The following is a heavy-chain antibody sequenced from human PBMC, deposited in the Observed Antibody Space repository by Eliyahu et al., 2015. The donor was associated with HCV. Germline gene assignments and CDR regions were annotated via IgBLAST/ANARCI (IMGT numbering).Heavy chain of an antibody. Sequence: QVQLVESGGGVVQPGRSLRLSCAASGFTFSSYGMHWVRQAPGKGLEWVAVIWYDGSNKYYADSVKGRFTISRDNSKNTLYLQMNSLRAEDTAVYYCARDVYGDYHFDYWGQGTLVTVSS. D-gene: IGHD4-17*01. CDR1: GFTFSSYG. CDR3: ARDVYGDYHFDY. J-gene: IGHJ4*02. V-gene: IGHV3-33*01. CDR2: IWYDGSNK.